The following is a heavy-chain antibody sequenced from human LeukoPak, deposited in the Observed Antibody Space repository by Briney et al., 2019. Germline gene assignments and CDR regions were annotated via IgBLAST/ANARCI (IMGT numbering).Heavy chain of an antibody. Sequence: GESLKISCKGSGYSFTSYWIGWVRQVPGKGLEWMGIIYPGDSDTRYSPSFKGQVTISADKSISTAYLQWSSLKASDTAMYYCARQWNYYDCSGYLDLWGQGTMVTVSS. D-gene: IGHD3-22*01. CDR3: ARQWNYYDCSGYLDL. J-gene: IGHJ3*01. CDR2: IYPGDSDT. CDR1: GYSFTSYW. V-gene: IGHV5-51*01.